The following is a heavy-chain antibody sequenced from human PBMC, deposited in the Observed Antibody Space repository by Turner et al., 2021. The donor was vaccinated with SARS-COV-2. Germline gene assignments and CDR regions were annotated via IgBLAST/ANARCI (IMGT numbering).Heavy chain of an antibody. CDR1: GFNFGDYA. CDR3: AKEGGAGAYCGGDCHSYYGMDV. Sequence: EVHLVESGGGLIQPGRSLRLSCAASGFNFGDYAVHWVRQAPGKGLEWVSGIIWNSGTIGYADSVKGRFTISRDNAKNSLYLQMNSLRPEDTAMYYCAKEGGAGAYCGGDCHSYYGMDVWGQGTTVTVSS. V-gene: IGHV3-9*01. J-gene: IGHJ6*02. D-gene: IGHD2-21*02. CDR2: IIWNSGTI.